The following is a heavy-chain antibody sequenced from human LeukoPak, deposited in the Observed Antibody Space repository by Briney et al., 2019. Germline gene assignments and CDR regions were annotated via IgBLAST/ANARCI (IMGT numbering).Heavy chain of an antibody. CDR3: ARDQAGWWFDP. CDR2: IYYSGST. J-gene: IGHJ5*02. V-gene: IGHV4-30-4*01. Sequence: SQTLSLTCTVSGGSISSGDYYWSWIRQPPGNGLEWIGYIYYSGSTYYNPSLKSRVTISVDTSKNQFSLKLSSVTAADTAVYYCARDQAGWWFDPWGQGTLVTVSS. D-gene: IGHD1-14*01. CDR1: GGSISSGDYY.